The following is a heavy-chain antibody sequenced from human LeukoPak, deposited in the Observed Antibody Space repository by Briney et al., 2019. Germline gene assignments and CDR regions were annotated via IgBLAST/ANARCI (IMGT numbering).Heavy chain of an antibody. CDR1: GFTFSRCA. CDR3: AKVTDSSSWYGQYFQH. J-gene: IGHJ1*01. D-gene: IGHD6-13*01. Sequence: GGSLRLSCAASGFTFSRCAMSWVRQAPGKGLEWVSGISGSGASTYYADSVKGRFTISRENSKNTLYLQMNSLRAEDTAVYYCAKVTDSSSWYGQYFQHWGQGTLVTVSS. V-gene: IGHV3-23*01. CDR2: ISGSGAST.